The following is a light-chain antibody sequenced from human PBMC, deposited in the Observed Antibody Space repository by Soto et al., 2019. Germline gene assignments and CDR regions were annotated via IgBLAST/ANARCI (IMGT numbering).Light chain of an antibody. CDR2: AAS. Sequence: DIQLTQSPSFLSASVGDRVTITCRASQGIYNFLAWYQQKPQKAPKLLIYAASTLQSGVPSRFSGSGSGTEFTLTISSLQPDDFATYYYQHYNSYSEAFGQGTKVDIK. J-gene: IGKJ1*01. CDR1: QGIYNF. CDR3: QHYNSYSEA. V-gene: IGKV1-9*01.